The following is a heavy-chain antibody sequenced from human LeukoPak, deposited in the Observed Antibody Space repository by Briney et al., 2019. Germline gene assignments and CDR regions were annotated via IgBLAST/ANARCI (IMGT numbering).Heavy chain of an antibody. CDR1: GFTFNSYG. Sequence: AGSLRLSCAASGFTFNSYGMLWVRQAPGKELEWVAVISYVGSNNYHAASVKGPFTISRHKSKTPLYLQMNSLRAEDTAVYYCASLTYCSSTSCYADDYWGQRTLVTVSP. CDR3: ASLTYCSSTSCYADDY. V-gene: IGHV3-30*03. D-gene: IGHD2-2*01. J-gene: IGHJ4*02. CDR2: ISYVGSNN.